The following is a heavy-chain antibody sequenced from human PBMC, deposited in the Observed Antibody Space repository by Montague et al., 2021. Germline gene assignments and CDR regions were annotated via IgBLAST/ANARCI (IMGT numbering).Heavy chain of an antibody. D-gene: IGHD7-27*01. CDR2: TCTSGSP. CDR3: GRDYWGSIDY. Sequence: SETLSLTCSVSGGSVNGYDWSWIRQPPGKGLEWMGYTCTSGSPNYNPSFKSRLAISIDRSRNQFSLALSFVTAAATAIYVCGRDYWGSIDYWGHGILVTVSS. CDR1: GGSVNGYD. V-gene: IGHV4-59*02. J-gene: IGHJ4*01.